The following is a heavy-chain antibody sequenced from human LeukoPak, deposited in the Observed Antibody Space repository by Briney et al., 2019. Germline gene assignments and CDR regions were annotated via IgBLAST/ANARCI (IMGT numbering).Heavy chain of an antibody. CDR2: IKQDGSEK. J-gene: IGHJ4*02. V-gene: IGHV3-7*01. Sequence: GGSLRLSCAASGFTFSSYWMSWVRQAPGKGLEWVANIKQDGSEKYYVDSVKGRFTISRDNAKNSLYLQMNSLRAEDTAVYYCARPVRYFDWSPTDYWGQGTLVTVSS. D-gene: IGHD3-9*01. CDR1: GFTFSSYW. CDR3: ARPVRYFDWSPTDY.